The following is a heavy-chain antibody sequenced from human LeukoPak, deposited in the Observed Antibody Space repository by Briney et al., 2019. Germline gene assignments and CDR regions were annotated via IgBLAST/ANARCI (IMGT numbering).Heavy chain of an antibody. J-gene: IGHJ4*02. Sequence: GASVKVSCKASGYTFTSYDINWVRQATGQGLEWMGWINPNSGGTNYAQKFQGRVTMTRDTSISTAYMELSRLRSDDTAVYYCARSYDFWSGYYNYWGQGTLVTVSS. V-gene: IGHV1-2*02. CDR1: GYTFTSYD. CDR2: INPNSGGT. CDR3: ARSYDFWSGYYNY. D-gene: IGHD3-3*01.